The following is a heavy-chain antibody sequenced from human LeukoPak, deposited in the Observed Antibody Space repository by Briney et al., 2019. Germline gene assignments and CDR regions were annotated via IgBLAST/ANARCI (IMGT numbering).Heavy chain of an antibody. V-gene: IGHV4-59*01. CDR1: GGSISDYY. CDR3: ARKYANGSGSYGMDV. Sequence: SETLSLTCTVSGGSISDYYWSWIRQPPGKGLEWIGYIYYSGSTNYNPSLKSRVTISVDTSKNQFSLKLSSVTAADTAVYYCARKYANGSGSYGMDVWGRGTTVTVSS. CDR2: IYYSGST. J-gene: IGHJ6*02. D-gene: IGHD3-10*01.